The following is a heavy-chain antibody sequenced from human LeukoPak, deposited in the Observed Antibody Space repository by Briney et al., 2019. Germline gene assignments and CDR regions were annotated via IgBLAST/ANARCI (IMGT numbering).Heavy chain of an antibody. CDR3: ARRQDSSGYSDAFDI. J-gene: IGHJ4*02. V-gene: IGHV5-51*01. CDR2: IYPGDSDT. CDR1: GYSFTNYW. D-gene: IGHD3-22*01. Sequence: GESLKISCKGSGYSFTNYWIGWVRQMPGKGLEWMGIIYPGDSDTRYSPSFQGQVTISADKSISTAYLQWNSLKASDTAMYYCARRQDSSGYSDAFDIWGQGTLVTVSS.